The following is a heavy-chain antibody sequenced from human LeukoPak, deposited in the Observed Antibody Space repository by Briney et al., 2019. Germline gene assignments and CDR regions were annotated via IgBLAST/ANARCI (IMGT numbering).Heavy chain of an antibody. CDR1: GFTSNTYS. V-gene: IGHV3-48*01. Sequence: GGSLRLSCAASGFTSNTYSMNWVRQAPGKGLEWVSYISYISSSSSIIYYADSVKGRFTISRDSAKNSLYLQMNSLRAEDTAVYYCAGDLNAFDIWGQGTMVTVSS. CDR3: AGDLNAFDI. CDR2: ISSSSSII. J-gene: IGHJ3*02.